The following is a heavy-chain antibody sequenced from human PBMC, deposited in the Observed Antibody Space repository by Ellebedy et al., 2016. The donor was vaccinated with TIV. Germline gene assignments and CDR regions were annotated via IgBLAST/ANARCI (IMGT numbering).Heavy chain of an antibody. V-gene: IGHV1-18*01. Sequence: ASVKVSCKASGYTFTSYGITWVRQAPGQGLEWMGWISGYNGNTNYAQKFQGRVTMTTDTSTSTAYMELGSLRSDDTAVYYCGVGGGSGWDISFDFWGQGTLVTVSS. D-gene: IGHD6-19*01. J-gene: IGHJ4*02. CDR3: GVGGGSGWDISFDF. CDR1: GYTFTSYG. CDR2: ISGYNGNT.